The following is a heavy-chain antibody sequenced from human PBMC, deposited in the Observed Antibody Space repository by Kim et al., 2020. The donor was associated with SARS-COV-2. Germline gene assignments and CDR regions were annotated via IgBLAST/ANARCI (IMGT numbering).Heavy chain of an antibody. V-gene: IGHV1-8*01. CDR1: GYTFTSYD. J-gene: IGHJ6*02. D-gene: IGHD3-10*01. Sequence: ASVKVSCKASGYTFTSYDINWVRQATGQGLEWMGWMNPNSGNTGYAQKFQGRVTMTRNTSISTAYMELSSLRSEDTAVYYCARVEGEVLLWFGELFWDYYYGMDVWGQGTTVTVSS. CDR3: ARVEGEVLLWFGELFWDYYYGMDV. CDR2: MNPNSGNT.